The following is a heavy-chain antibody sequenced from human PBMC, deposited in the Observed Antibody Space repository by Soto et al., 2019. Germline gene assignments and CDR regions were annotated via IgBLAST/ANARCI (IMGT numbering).Heavy chain of an antibody. Sequence: QVQLVQSGAEVKKPGSSVKVSCKASGGTFSSYAISWVRQAPGQGLEWMGGIIPIFGTANYAQKFQGRVTXXAXEXXSTAYMELSSLRSEDTAVYYCARDIVLVPAAIESVWGQGTTVTVSS. CDR3: ARDIVLVPAAIESV. CDR2: IIPIFGTA. J-gene: IGHJ6*02. CDR1: GGTFSSYA. D-gene: IGHD2-2*01. V-gene: IGHV1-69*12.